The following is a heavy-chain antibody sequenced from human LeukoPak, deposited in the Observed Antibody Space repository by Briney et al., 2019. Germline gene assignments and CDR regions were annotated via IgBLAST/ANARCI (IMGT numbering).Heavy chain of an antibody. J-gene: IGHJ4*02. CDR2: ISWNSGSI. D-gene: IGHD6-13*01. CDR1: GFTVSSNY. V-gene: IGHV3-9*03. Sequence: GGSLRLSCAASGFTVSSNYMSWVRQAPGKGLEWVSGISWNSGSIGYADSVKGRFTISRDNAKNSLYLQMNSLRAEDMALYYCARVTSWYYFDYWGQGTLVTVSS. CDR3: ARVTSWYYFDY.